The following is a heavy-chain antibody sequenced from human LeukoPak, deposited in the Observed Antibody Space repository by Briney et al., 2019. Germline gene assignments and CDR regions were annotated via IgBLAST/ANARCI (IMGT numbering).Heavy chain of an antibody. V-gene: IGHV3-73*01. CDR1: GFTFSGSA. D-gene: IGHD3-22*01. J-gene: IGHJ4*02. CDR3: RRGVEAYYYDSSGYRRTDY. Sequence: PGGSLRLSCAASGFTFSGSAMHWVRQASGKGLEWVGRIRSKANSYATAYAASVKGRFTISGDDSKNTAYLQMNSLKTEDTAVYYCRRGVEAYYYDSSGYRRTDYWGQGTLVTVSS. CDR2: IRSKANSYAT.